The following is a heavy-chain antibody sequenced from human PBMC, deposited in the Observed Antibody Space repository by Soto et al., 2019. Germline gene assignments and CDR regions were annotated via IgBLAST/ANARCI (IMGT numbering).Heavy chain of an antibody. J-gene: IGHJ5*02. D-gene: IGHD6-6*01. CDR1: GFTFDDYA. CDR3: AKEPARNWFDP. Sequence: GGSLRLSCAASGFTFDDYAMHWVRQAPGKGLEWVSGISWNSGSIGYADSVKGRFTISRDNAKNSLYLQMNSLRAEDTALYYCAKEPARNWFDPWGQGTLVTVSS. V-gene: IGHV3-9*01. CDR2: ISWNSGSI.